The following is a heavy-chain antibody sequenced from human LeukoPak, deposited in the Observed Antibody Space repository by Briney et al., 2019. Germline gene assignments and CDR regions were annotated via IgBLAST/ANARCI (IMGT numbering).Heavy chain of an antibody. CDR2: IKQDGSEK. CDR1: GFTFSSYW. CDR3: ARPSGYCSGGSCYPFDY. D-gene: IGHD2-15*01. J-gene: IGHJ4*02. Sequence: GGSLRLSCAASGFTFSSYWMTWVRQAPGKGLEWVANIKQDGSEKYYVDSVKGRFTISRDNAKNSLYLQMNSLRAEDTAVYYCARPSGYCSGGSCYPFDYWGQGTLVTVSS. V-gene: IGHV3-7*01.